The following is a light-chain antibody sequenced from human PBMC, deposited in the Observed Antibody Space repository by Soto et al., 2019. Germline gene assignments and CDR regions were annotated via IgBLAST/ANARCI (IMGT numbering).Light chain of an antibody. V-gene: IGLV2-14*01. J-gene: IGLJ1*01. CDR3: SSYTSSSTLGV. Sequence: QSALTQPASVSGSPGQSITISCTGTSSDVGGYNYVSWYQQHPGKAPKLMIYDVSNRPSRVSDRFSGSKSGNTASLTISGLQAEDEADYYCSSYTSSSTLGVFGTGTKVT. CDR2: DVS. CDR1: SSDVGGYNY.